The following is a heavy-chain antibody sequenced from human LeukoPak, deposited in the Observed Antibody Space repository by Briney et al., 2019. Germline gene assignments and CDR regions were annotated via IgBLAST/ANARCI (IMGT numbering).Heavy chain of an antibody. Sequence: EPSETLSLTCAVSGGSISSSNWWSWVRQPPGKGLEWIGEIYHSGSTNCNPSLKSRVTISVDKSKNQFSLKLSSVTAADTAVYYCASIGELRRMENAFDIWGQGTMVTVSS. V-gene: IGHV4-4*02. D-gene: IGHD3-10*01. CDR1: GGSISSSNW. CDR3: ASIGELRRMENAFDI. CDR2: IYHSGST. J-gene: IGHJ3*02.